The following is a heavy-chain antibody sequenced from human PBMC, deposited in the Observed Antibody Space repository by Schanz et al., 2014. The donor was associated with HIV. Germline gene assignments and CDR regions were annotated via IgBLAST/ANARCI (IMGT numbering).Heavy chain of an antibody. CDR3: AKSPIFGDVIFYGMDV. J-gene: IGHJ6*02. D-gene: IGHD3-3*02. V-gene: IGHV1-69*01. Sequence: QVQLVQSGAEVKKPGSSVKVSCKASGGTFSSYAISWVRQAPGQGLEWMGGMIPSFRLRTYAKKFQGRVTIAADESASTAYMELNSLRSDDTAVYYCAKSPIFGDVIFYGMDVWGQGTTVTVSS. CDR1: GGTFSSYA. CDR2: MIPSFRLR.